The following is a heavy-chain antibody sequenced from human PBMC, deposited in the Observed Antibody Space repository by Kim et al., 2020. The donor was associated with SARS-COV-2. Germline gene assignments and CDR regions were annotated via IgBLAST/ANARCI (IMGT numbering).Heavy chain of an antibody. CDR3: AREPPYSGYDQAFDY. V-gene: IGHV4-61*02. Sequence: SETLSLTCTVSGGSISSGSYYWSWIRQPAGKGLEWIGRIYTSGSTNYNPSLKSRVTISVDTSKNQFSLKLSSVTAADTAVYYCAREPPYSGYDQAFDYWGQGTLVTVSS. CDR1: GGSISSGSYY. D-gene: IGHD5-12*01. CDR2: IYTSGST. J-gene: IGHJ4*02.